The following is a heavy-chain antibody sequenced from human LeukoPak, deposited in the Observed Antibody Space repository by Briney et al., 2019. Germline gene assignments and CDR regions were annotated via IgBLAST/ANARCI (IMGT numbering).Heavy chain of an antibody. J-gene: IGHJ4*02. Sequence: GGSLRLSCAPSGFTFDDYAMHWVRQAPGKGLGWVAGISWKSGNIAYADSGKGRFSISRDNGENSLYLQMKSLRGEETAFYDSATAGSVAGTGGAADYWGQGKPVTAS. CDR2: ISWKSGNI. CDR3: ATAGSVAGTGGAADY. V-gene: IGHV3-9*01. D-gene: IGHD6-19*01. CDR1: GFTFDDYA.